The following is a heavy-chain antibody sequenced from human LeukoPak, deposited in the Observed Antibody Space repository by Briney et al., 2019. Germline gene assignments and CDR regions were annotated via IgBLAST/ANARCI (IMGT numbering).Heavy chain of an antibody. J-gene: IGHJ1*01. CDR3: AKGHGDYVPAEYLQH. D-gene: IGHD4-17*01. CDR1: GFTFSNYA. CDR2: ISGNSDRT. Sequence: GGSLRLSCAGSGFTFSNYAMTWVRQAPGKGREWVSSISGNSDRTYYADSVKGRFTISRDNSKNTVTLQMNSLRAEDTAVYSCAKGHGDYVPAEYLQHWGQGTLVTVSS. V-gene: IGHV3-23*01.